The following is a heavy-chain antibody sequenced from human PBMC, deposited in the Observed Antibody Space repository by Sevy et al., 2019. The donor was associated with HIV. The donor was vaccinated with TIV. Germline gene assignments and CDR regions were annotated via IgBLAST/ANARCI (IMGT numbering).Heavy chain of an antibody. CDR3: ARDRKVLLVVYAIPFDAFDI. CDR2: IRNDGSHE. CDR1: GFTFSNHA. D-gene: IGHD2-8*02. V-gene: IGHV3-30*02. J-gene: IGHJ3*02. Sequence: GESLKISCTASGFTFSNHAMHWVRQGPGKGPEWVAFIRNDGSHEYYADSVKGRFTISSDNSKNTLYLQMNSLRPEDTAVYYCARDRKVLLVVYAIPFDAFDIWGQGTMVTVSS.